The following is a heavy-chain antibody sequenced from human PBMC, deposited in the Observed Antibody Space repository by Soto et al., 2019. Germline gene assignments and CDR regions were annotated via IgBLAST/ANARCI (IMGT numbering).Heavy chain of an antibody. CDR2: ISAYNGNT. J-gene: IGHJ3*02. CDR3: ARDDILTAYYAFDI. V-gene: IGHV1-18*01. CDR1: GYTFTSYG. Sequence: ASVKVSCKASGYTFTSYGISWVRQAPGQGLEWMGWISAYNGNTNYAQKLQGRVTMTTDTSTSTAYMELRSLRSDDTAVYYCARDDILTAYYAFDIWGQGTMVTVSS. D-gene: IGHD3-9*01.